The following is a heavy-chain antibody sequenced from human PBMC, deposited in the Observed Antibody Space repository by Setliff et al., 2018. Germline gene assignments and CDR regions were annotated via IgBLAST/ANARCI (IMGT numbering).Heavy chain of an antibody. D-gene: IGHD2-2*01. CDR1: GGTFSSYA. Sequence: SVKVSCKASGGTFSSYAISWVRQAPGQGLEWMGGIIPIFGTANYAQKFQGRVTITTNESTSTAYMELRSLRSDDTAVYYCARGPPDFVVVPAAAKFDFWGQGTLVTVSS. CDR2: IIPIFGTA. CDR3: ARGPPDFVVVPAAAKFDF. J-gene: IGHJ4*02. V-gene: IGHV1-69*05.